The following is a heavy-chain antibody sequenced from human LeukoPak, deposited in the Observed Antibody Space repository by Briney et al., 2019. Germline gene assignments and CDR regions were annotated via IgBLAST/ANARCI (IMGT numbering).Heavy chain of an antibody. J-gene: IGHJ6*04. D-gene: IGHD3-10*02. V-gene: IGHV3-30*04. CDR1: GFSLSSYA. CDR3: AELGITMIGGV. CDR2: ISYDGSKK. Sequence: QPGRSLRLSCAASGFSLSSYAIHWVRQAPGKGLEWVAIISYDGSKKYYADSVKGRFTISRDNSKNTLYLQMNSLRAEDTAVYYCAELGITMIGGVWGKGTTVTISS.